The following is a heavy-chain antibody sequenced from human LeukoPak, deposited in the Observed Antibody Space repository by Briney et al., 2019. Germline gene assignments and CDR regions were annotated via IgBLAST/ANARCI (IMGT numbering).Heavy chain of an antibody. V-gene: IGHV1-46*01. CDR3: ARGFCSGGSCYSYDY. J-gene: IGHJ4*02. CDR2: IDPSGGST. CDR1: GNTFSSYF. Sequence: ASVKVSCKASGNTFSSYFIHWVRQAPGQGLEWMGVIDPSGGSTNYARKFQGRVTMTSDTSTSTVYMELSSLRSEDTAVYYCARGFCSGGSCYSYDYWGQGTLVTVSS. D-gene: IGHD2-15*01.